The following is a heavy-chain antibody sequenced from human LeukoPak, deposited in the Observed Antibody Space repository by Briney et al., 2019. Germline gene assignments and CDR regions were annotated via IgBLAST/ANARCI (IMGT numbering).Heavy chain of an antibody. Sequence: GRSLRLSCAASEFTLSSYAMSWVRQAPGKGLEWVSTISSSGSTYYGDSVKGRFTISRDNSKNTLYLQVDSLRAEDTAIYYCAKIRGYSGYDLTSAFDIWGQGTMVTVSS. V-gene: IGHV3-23*01. J-gene: IGHJ3*02. CDR2: ISSSGST. D-gene: IGHD5-12*01. CDR3: AKIRGYSGYDLTSAFDI. CDR1: EFTLSSYA.